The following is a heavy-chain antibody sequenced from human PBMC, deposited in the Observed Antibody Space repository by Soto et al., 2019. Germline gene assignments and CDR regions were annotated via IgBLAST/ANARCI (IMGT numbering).Heavy chain of an antibody. Sequence: VQLVQSGSEVKKPGSSVKVSYKASGDTSTTYVVSWVRQAPGNGLEWMGGINPMSRTAKYAEKYSGRVTITADEATKTVYLDLTTLRFEDTAVYFCVRGTYCGASCYFAREYWGQGTLVAVSS. CDR1: GDTSTTYV. CDR2: INPMSRTA. D-gene: IGHD2-21*01. CDR3: VRGTYCGASCYFAREY. V-gene: IGHV1-69*01. J-gene: IGHJ4*02.